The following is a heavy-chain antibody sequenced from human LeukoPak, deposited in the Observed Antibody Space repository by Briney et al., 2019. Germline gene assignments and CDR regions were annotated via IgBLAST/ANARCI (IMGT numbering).Heavy chain of an antibody. V-gene: IGHV4-39*07. CDR3: ARGPHTSSWFY. CDR1: GGSISSSSYY. J-gene: IGHJ4*02. CDR2: IYYSGST. Sequence: PSETLSLTCTVSGGSISSSSYYWGWIRQPPGKGLEWIGTIYYSGSTYYNPSLKSRVTISVDTSKNQFSLKLTSVTAADAAVYYCARGPHTSSWFYWGQGILVTVSS. D-gene: IGHD6-13*01.